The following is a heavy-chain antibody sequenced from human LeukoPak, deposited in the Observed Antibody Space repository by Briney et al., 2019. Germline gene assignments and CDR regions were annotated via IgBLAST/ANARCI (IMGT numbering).Heavy chain of an antibody. V-gene: IGHV4-39*07. J-gene: IGHJ4*02. Sequence: PSETLSLTCTVSGGSISSSSYYWGWIRQPPGKGLEWIGSIYYSGSTYYNPSLKSRVTISVDTSKNQFSLKLSSVTAADTAVYYCARITESHMRFGELFTPRTFDYWGQGTLVTVSS. CDR1: GGSISSSSYY. CDR2: IYYSGST. CDR3: ARITESHMRFGELFTPRTFDY. D-gene: IGHD3-10*01.